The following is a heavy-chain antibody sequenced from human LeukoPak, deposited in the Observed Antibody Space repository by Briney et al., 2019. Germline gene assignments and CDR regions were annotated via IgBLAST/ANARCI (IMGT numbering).Heavy chain of an antibody. V-gene: IGHV4-39*01. J-gene: IGHJ3*02. CDR2: IYYSGSI. D-gene: IGHD1-14*01. Sequence: SETLSLTCTVSGGSISSSSYYWGWIRQPPGKGLEWIGSIYYSGSIYYNPSLKSRVTISVDTSKNQFSLKLSSVTAADTAVYYCARRSGSVFDIWGQGTVVTVSS. CDR1: GGSISSSSYY. CDR3: ARRSGSVFDI.